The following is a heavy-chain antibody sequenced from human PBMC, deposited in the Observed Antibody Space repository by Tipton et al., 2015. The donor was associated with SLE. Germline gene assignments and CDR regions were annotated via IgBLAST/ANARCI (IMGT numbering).Heavy chain of an antibody. CDR3: ARGGIQLWLPFDY. CDR2: IWYDGSNK. CDR1: GFTFSSYG. J-gene: IGHJ4*02. D-gene: IGHD5-18*01. V-gene: IGHV3-33*01. Sequence: SLRLSCAASGFTFSSYGMHWVRQAPGKGLERVAVIWYDGSNKYYADSVKGRFTISRDNSKNTLYLQMNSLRAEDTAVYYCARGGIQLWLPFDYWGQGTLVTVSS.